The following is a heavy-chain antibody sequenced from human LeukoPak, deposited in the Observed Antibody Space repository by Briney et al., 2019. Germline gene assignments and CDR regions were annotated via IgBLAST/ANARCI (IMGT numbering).Heavy chain of an antibody. CDR2: IYHSGST. V-gene: IGHV4-30-2*01. Sequence: SETLSLTCTVSGGSISSGRYYWSWIRQPPGKGLEWIGYIYHSGSTYYNPSLKSRVTISVDRSKNQFSLKLSSVTAADTAVYYCARESRPAAIFDYWGQGTLVTVSS. CDR3: ARESRPAAIFDY. J-gene: IGHJ4*02. CDR1: GGSISSGRYY. D-gene: IGHD2-2*01.